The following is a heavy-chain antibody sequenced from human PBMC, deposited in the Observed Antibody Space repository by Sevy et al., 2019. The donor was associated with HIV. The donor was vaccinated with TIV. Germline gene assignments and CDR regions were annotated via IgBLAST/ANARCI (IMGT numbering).Heavy chain of an antibody. V-gene: IGHV3-21*01. Sequence: GGSLRLSCTASGFTFSSYSMNWVRQAPGMGLEWVSSISFSSNYIYYADSVRGRFTISRDNAKNSLYLHMDSLRDEDTALYYCARDDIVARDYFDFWGQGTLVTVSS. CDR2: ISFSSNYI. D-gene: IGHD2-15*01. J-gene: IGHJ4*02. CDR3: ARDDIVARDYFDF. CDR1: GFTFSSYS.